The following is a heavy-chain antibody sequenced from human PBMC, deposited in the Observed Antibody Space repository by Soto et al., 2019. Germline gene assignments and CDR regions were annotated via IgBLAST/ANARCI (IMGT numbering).Heavy chain of an antibody. CDR3: ARQTMVRGVIITDDAFAI. Sequence: QLQLQESGPGLVKPSETLSLTCTVSGGSISSSSYYWGWIRQPPGKGLEWIVSIYYSGSTYYNPSLKSRVTITVDTSKNQFSLSMSSVTAADTAVYYCARQTMVRGVIITDDAFAIWGKGTMVTVSS. D-gene: IGHD3-10*01. CDR1: GGSISSSSYY. V-gene: IGHV4-39*01. CDR2: IYYSGST. J-gene: IGHJ3*02.